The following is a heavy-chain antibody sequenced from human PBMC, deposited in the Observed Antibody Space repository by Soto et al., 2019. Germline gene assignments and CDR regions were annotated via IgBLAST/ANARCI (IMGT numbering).Heavy chain of an antibody. Sequence: GASVKVSCKASGGTFXSYTVSWVRQAPGQGLEWMGRIIPILGIANYAQKFQGRVTITADKSTSTAYMELSSLRSEDTAVYYCARHYSNYDAPDAFDIWGQGTMVTVSS. CDR2: IIPILGIA. CDR3: ARHYSNYDAPDAFDI. CDR1: GGTFXSYT. J-gene: IGHJ3*02. D-gene: IGHD4-4*01. V-gene: IGHV1-69*02.